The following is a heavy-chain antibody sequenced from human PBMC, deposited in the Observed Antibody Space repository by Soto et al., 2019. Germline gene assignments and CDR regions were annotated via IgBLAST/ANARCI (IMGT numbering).Heavy chain of an antibody. V-gene: IGHV1-69*01. J-gene: IGHJ4*02. D-gene: IGHD5-12*01. Sequence: QVQLVQSGAEVTKPGSSVKVSCKASGGTFSSYAISWVRQAPGQGLEWMGGIIPIFGTANYAQKFQGRVTITADESTSTAYMELSSLRSEDTAVYYCARTTTEMATIGDYFDYWGQGTLVTVSS. CDR2: IIPIFGTA. CDR1: GGTFSSYA. CDR3: ARTTTEMATIGDYFDY.